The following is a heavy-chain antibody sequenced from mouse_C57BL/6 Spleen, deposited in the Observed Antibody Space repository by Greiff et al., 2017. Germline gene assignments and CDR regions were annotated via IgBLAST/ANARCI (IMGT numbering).Heavy chain of an antibody. V-gene: IGHV5-17*01. J-gene: IGHJ2*01. CDR1: GFTFSDYG. CDR2: ISSGSSTI. D-gene: IGHD2-4*01. CDR3: ARTITYDY. Sequence: EVKVVESGGGLVKPGGSLKLSCAVSGFTFSDYGMHWVRQAPEKGLEWVAYISSGSSTIYYADTVKGRFTISRDNAKNTLFLQMTSLRSEDTAMYYCARTITYDYWGQGTTLTVSS.